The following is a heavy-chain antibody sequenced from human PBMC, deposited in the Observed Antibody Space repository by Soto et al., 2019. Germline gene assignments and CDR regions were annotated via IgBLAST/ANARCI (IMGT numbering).Heavy chain of an antibody. D-gene: IGHD6-6*01. CDR1: GLTFSNFV. Sequence: EVQLLESGGGLVQPGGSLRLSCAASGLTFSNFVMAWVRQAPGKGLEWVSSILGGGDGTYYADSVRGRFTISRDNSKNTVSLHMNSLRAEDTAVYFCAKKMSSSALNFDYWGQGTLVTVSS. CDR2: ILGGGDGT. J-gene: IGHJ4*02. V-gene: IGHV3-23*01. CDR3: AKKMSSSALNFDY.